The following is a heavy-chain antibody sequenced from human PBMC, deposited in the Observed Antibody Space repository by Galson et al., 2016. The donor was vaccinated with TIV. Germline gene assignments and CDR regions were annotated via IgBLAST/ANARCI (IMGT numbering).Heavy chain of an antibody. Sequence: QSGAEVKKPGESLRISCKTSGYSFTHYWITWVRQMPGKGLEWMGRIDSRASYTNYSPTFECHVPISTDKSISTAYLQWTSLKASDSALSYFARSAAAGSGWVDPWGQGNLVTVSS. CDR3: ARSAAAGSGWVDP. CDR2: IDSRASYT. J-gene: IGHJ5*02. V-gene: IGHV5-10-1*01. CDR1: GYSFTHYW. D-gene: IGHD6-13*01.